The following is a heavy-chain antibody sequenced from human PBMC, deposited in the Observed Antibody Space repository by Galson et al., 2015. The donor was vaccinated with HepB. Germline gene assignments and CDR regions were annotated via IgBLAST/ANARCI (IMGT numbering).Heavy chain of an antibody. CDR3: ARDPDAFDI. CDR1: GFTFSSYA. CDR2: ISYDGSNK. V-gene: IGHV3-30-3*01. J-gene: IGHJ3*02. Sequence: SLRLSCAASGFTFSSYAMHWVRQAPGKGLEWVAVISYDGSNKYYADSVKGRFTISRDNSKNTLYLQVNSLRAEDTAVYYCARDPDAFDIWGQGTMVTVSS.